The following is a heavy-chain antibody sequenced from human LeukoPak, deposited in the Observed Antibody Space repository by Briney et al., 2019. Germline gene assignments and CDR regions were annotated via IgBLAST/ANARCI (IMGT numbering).Heavy chain of an antibody. D-gene: IGHD6-13*01. CDR2: IRQDGSKI. Sequence: PGGSLRLSCAASGFTFSSYWMNWVRQAPGKGLERVANIRQDGSKIHYVDSVKSRFTISRDNAKNSLYLQTNSLRGEDTAVYYCARDPGIAAAGTMRYFDFWGQGTLVTVSS. V-gene: IGHV3-7*01. J-gene: IGHJ4*02. CDR3: ARDPGIAAAGTMRYFDF. CDR1: GFTFSSYW.